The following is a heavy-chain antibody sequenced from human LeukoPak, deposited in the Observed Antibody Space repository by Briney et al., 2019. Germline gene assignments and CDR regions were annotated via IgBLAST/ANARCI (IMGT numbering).Heavy chain of an antibody. Sequence: GGSLRLSCAASGFTFSRNGMNWIRQAPGQGLEWVSSISSSSTYIYYVDSVKGRFTISRDNAKNSLYLQMNSLRAEDTAVYYCANWETRDATVIEYWGQGTLVAVSS. D-gene: IGHD2-15*01. V-gene: IGHV3-21*06. CDR1: GFTFSRNG. CDR3: ANWETRDATVIEY. CDR2: ISSSSTYI. J-gene: IGHJ4*02.